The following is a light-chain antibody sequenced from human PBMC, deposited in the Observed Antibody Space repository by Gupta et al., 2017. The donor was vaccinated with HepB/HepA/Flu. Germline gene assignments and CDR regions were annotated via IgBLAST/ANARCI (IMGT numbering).Light chain of an antibody. J-gene: IGLJ3*02. Sequence: QSVLTQPPSVSAAPGQKVTIPCSGSSSNLGNNSVSWYQQLPETAPKLLIYENNKRPPGIPDRFSGSKTGTSATLGITGLQPGDEADYYCGTWDSSRSAWVFGGGTKLTVL. CDR3: GTWDSSRSAWV. CDR2: ENN. CDR1: SSNLGNNS. V-gene: IGLV1-51*02.